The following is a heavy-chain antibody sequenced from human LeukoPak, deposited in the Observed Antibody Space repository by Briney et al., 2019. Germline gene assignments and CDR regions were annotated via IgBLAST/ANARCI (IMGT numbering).Heavy chain of an antibody. V-gene: IGHV3-66*02. CDR3: AREKYSSSCYPNWFAP. CDR2: IYSGGST. Sequence: GGSLRLSCAASGFTVSSSYMSWVRQAPGKGLEWVSVIYSGGSTYYADSVKGRFTISRDNSKNTLYLQMNSLRAEDTAVYYCAREKYSSSCYPNWFAPWGQGTLVTVSP. J-gene: IGHJ5*02. CDR1: GFTVSSSY. D-gene: IGHD6-13*01.